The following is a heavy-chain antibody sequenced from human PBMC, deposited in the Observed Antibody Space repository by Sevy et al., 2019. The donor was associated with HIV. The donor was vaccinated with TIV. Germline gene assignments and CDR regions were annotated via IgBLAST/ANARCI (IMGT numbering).Heavy chain of an antibody. D-gene: IGHD3-10*01. Sequence: GGSLRLSCAASVFTFSSYAMSWVRQAPGKGLEWVSAISGSGGSTYYADSVKGRFTISRDNSKNTLYLEMNSLRAEDTAVYYCARAASSRYYYGSGSSYYYYYGMDVWGQGTTVTVSS. CDR2: ISGSGGST. V-gene: IGHV3-23*01. CDR1: VFTFSSYA. J-gene: IGHJ6*02. CDR3: ARAASSRYYYGSGSSYYYYYGMDV.